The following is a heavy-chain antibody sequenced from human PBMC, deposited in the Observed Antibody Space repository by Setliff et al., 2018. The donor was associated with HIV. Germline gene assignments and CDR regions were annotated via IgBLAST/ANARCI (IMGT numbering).Heavy chain of an antibody. D-gene: IGHD1-1*01. CDR2: ISHTGST. CDR1: GGSFSAYY. J-gene: IGHJ4*02. V-gene: IGHV4-34*01. Sequence: SETLSLTCAVYGGSFSAYYWSWIRQSPEMGLEWIAEISHTGSTKYNPSLGSRVTISLATSKNQFSLKLTSMTAADTAVYYCAREPDYWGQGTLVTVSS. CDR3: AREPDY.